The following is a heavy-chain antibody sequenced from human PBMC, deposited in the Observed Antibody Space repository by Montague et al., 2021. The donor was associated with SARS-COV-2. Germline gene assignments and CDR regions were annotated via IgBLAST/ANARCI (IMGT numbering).Heavy chain of an antibody. CDR3: ARVSLAAAATRSDY. D-gene: IGHD6-13*01. CDR2: IYYSGRT. Sequence: IYYSGRTNYHPSLKSRVTISLDTSKTQFSLKLTSVTAAHKAVYYFARVSLAAAATRSDYWGQGTTVTVSA. V-gene: IGHV4-59*01. J-gene: IGHJ4*03.